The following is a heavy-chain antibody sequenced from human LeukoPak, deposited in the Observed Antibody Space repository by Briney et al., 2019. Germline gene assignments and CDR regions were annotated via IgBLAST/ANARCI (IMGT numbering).Heavy chain of an antibody. CDR3: ARVVHYGSGVQFDP. CDR2: IYYSGST. D-gene: IGHD3-10*01. V-gene: IGHV4-39*07. J-gene: IGHJ5*02. CDR1: GGSISSSSYY. Sequence: PSETLSLTCTVSGGSISSSSYYWGWIRQPPGKGLEWIGSIYYSGSTNYNPSLKSRVTISVDTSKNQFSLKLSSVTAADTAVYYCARVVHYGSGVQFDPRGQGTLVTVSS.